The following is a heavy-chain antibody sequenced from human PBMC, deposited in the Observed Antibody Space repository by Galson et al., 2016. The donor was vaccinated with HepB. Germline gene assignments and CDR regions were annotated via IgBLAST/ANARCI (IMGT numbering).Heavy chain of an antibody. D-gene: IGHD6-6*01. CDR3: AKERPYYYGMDG. V-gene: IGHV3-30*18. CDR1: GFTFSSYG. Sequence: SLRLSCAASGFTFSSYGMHWVRQAPGKGLEWVAVISYDGSNKYYADSVKGRFTISRDNSKNTRYLQMNSLRAEDTAVYYCAKERPYYYGMDGWGQGNPGHRLL. CDR2: ISYDGSNK. J-gene: IGHJ6*02.